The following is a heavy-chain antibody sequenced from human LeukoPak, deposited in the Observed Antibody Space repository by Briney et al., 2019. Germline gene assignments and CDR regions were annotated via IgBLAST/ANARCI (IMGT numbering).Heavy chain of an antibody. CDR1: GVTFSSYG. J-gene: IGHJ4*02. D-gene: IGHD3-10*01. Sequence: GGSLRLSCAASGVTFSSYGMHWVREAPGKGRGWGAFIWYDGSKKYYADSVKGGVTISRENYKKTLYMKMNSLRAEATAVYYCAKGASAIIWFGELLRGPFDYWGQGTPVTVSS. V-gene: IGHV3-30*02. CDR3: AKGASAIIWFGELLRGPFDY. CDR2: IWYDGSKK.